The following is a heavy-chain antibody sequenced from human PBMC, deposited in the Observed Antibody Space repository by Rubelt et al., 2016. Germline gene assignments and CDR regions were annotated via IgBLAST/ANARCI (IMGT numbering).Heavy chain of an antibody. CDR1: GYTFTGYY. CDR2: INPNSGGT. Sequence: QVQLVQSGAEVKKPGASVKVSCKASGYTFTGYYMHWVRQAPGQGLEWMGRINPNSGGTNYAQKFQGWVTMTRDTSISTAYMELRSLRSDDTAVYYCARDSRLFGGSYFGQFDYWGQGTLVTVSS. V-gene: IGHV1-2*04. CDR3: ARDSRLFGGSYFGQFDY. D-gene: IGHD1-26*01. J-gene: IGHJ4*02.